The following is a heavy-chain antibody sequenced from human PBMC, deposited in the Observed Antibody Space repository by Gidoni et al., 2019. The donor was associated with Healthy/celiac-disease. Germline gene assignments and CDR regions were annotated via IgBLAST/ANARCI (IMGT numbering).Heavy chain of an antibody. V-gene: IGHV4-39*01. J-gene: IGHJ4*02. CDR3: ARHFRTSHCYDY. CDR2: IYYSGST. CDR1: GGSISSSSYY. D-gene: IGHD2-2*01. Sequence: QLQLQESGPGLVKPSETLSLTCPVSGGSISSSSYYWGWIRQPPGKGLEWIGSIYYSGSTYYNPSLKSRVTISVDTSKNQFSLKLSSVTAADTAVYYCARHFRTSHCYDYWGQGTLVTVSS.